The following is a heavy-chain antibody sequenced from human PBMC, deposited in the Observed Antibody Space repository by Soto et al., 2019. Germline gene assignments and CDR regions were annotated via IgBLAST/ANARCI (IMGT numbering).Heavy chain of an antibody. CDR2: ITTSSSYL. CDR1: GFTFSNYN. V-gene: IGHV3-21*01. J-gene: IGHJ6*02. D-gene: IGHD6-25*01. CDR3: ARDGSMDV. Sequence: GGSLRLSCAASGFTFSNYNMNWVRQAPGKGLEWVSSITTSSSYLYYADSVKGRFTISRDNAKNSLYLQMNSLRAEDTAVYYCARDGSMDVWGQGTTVTVS.